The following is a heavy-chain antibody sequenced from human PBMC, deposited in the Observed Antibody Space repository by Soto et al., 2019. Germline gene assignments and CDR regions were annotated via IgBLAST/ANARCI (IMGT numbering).Heavy chain of an antibody. CDR1: GFTFSDGW. D-gene: IGHD6-6*01. V-gene: IGHV3-15*07. Sequence: GGSLRLSCAASGFTFSDGWMNWVRQAPGKGLEWVGRIKSKSDGGTTDYAAPVKGRFTISRDASKTPLYLQMNSLKTEDTAVYYCTTSSAGYYYAMDVWGQGTTVTVSS. CDR3: TTSSAGYYYAMDV. J-gene: IGHJ6*02. CDR2: IKSKSDGGTT.